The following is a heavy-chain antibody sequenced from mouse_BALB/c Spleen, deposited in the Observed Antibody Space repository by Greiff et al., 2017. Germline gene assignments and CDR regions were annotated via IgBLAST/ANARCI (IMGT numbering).Heavy chain of an antibody. D-gene: IGHD2-4*01. CDR1: GYTFTDYE. CDR2: IDPETGGT. V-gene: IGHV1-15*01. Sequence: VQLQQSGAELVRPGASVTLSCKASGYTFTDYEMHWVKQTPVHGLEWIGAIDPETGGTAYNQKFKGKATLTADKSSSTAYMELRSLTSEDSDVYYCTRDDYDRYAMDYWGQGTLVTVSA. J-gene: IGHJ3*01. CDR3: TRDDYDRYAMDY.